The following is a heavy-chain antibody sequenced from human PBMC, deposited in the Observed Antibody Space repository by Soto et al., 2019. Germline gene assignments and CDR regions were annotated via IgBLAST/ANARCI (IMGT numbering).Heavy chain of an antibody. CDR3: ARDPYSSGCYSHWFDP. V-gene: IGHV1-69*08. CDR1: GRTFSSYT. CDR2: IIPILGIA. Sequence: QVQLVQSGAEVKKPGSSVKIACKASGRTFSSYTISRVRQAPGEGLESMGRIIPILGIANYAQKFQGRVTITADKSTSTAYMELSSLRSEDTAGYYCARDPYSSGCYSHWFDPWGQGTLVTVSS. D-gene: IGHD6-19*01. J-gene: IGHJ5*02.